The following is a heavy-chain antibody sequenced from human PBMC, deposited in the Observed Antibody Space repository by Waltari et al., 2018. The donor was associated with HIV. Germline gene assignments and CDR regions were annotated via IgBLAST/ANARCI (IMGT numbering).Heavy chain of an antibody. J-gene: IGHJ2*01. D-gene: IGHD4-17*01. CDR1: GGPFSSYV. CDR2: IIPIFGTA. Sequence: QVQLVQSGAEVKKPGSSVKVSCKASGGPFSSYVISWVRQAPGQGLEWMGWIIPIFGTANYAQKFQGRVTITADKSTSTAYMELSSLRSEDTAVYYCASTLTTVVTYWYFDLWGRGTLVTVSS. CDR3: ASTLTTVVTYWYFDL. V-gene: IGHV1-69*06.